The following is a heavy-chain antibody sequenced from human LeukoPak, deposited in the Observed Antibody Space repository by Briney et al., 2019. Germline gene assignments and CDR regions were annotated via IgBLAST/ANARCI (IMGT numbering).Heavy chain of an antibody. CDR2: ISSSISYI. J-gene: IGHJ6*02. CDR3: ARVPPWSDYGMDV. V-gene: IGHV3-21*01. CDR1: GFTFSSYS. Sequence: GGSLRLSCAASGFTFSSYSMNWVRQAPGKGLEWVSSISSSISYIYYADSVKGRFTISRDNAKNSLYLQMNSLRAEDTAVYYCARVPPWSDYGMDVWGQGTTVTVSS.